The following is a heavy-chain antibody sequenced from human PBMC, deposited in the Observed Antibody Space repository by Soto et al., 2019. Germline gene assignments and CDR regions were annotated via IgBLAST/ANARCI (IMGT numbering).Heavy chain of an antibody. D-gene: IGHD1-1*01. V-gene: IGHV4-38-2*02. CDR1: TYSISSGFF. J-gene: IGHJ5*02. CDR3: ARGTNSLDP. Sequence: SETLSLTCSVSTYSISSGFFWGWIRQPPGKGLEWIGSIFHTGDTYYNPSLKSRITMSVGTSRNQFSLKLTSLTAADTAVYYCARGTNSLDPWGQGTLVTVSS. CDR2: IFHTGDT.